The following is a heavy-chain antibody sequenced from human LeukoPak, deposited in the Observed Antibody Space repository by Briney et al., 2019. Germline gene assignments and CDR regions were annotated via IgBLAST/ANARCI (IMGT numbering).Heavy chain of an antibody. V-gene: IGHV3-11*01. J-gene: IGHJ3*02. D-gene: IGHD3-22*01. CDR1: GFTFSDYY. CDR3: ARDTYYYDSSGPDAFDI. CDR2: ISSSGSTI. Sequence: GGSLRLSCAASGFTFSDYYMSWIRQAPGKGLEWVSYISSSGSTIYYADSVKGRFTISRDNAKNSLYLQMNSLRAKDTAVYYCARDTYYYDSSGPDAFDIWGQGTMVTVSS.